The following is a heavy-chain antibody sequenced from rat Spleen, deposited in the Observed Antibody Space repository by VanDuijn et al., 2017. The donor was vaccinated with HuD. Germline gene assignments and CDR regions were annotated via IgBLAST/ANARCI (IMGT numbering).Heavy chain of an antibody. Sequence: EVQLVESGGGLVQPGRSLKLSCAASGFSFNNYGMAWVRQAPTKGLEWVATISYDGSSTNYRDSVKGRFTISRDNAKSTLYLQMDSLRSEDTATYYCARHRPWHFDYWGQGVMVTVSS. CDR2: ISYDGSST. V-gene: IGHV5-29*01. J-gene: IGHJ2*01. CDR1: GFSFNNYG. CDR3: ARHRPWHFDY.